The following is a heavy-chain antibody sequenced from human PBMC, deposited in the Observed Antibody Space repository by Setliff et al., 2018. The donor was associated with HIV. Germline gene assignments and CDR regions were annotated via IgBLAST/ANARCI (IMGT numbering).Heavy chain of an antibody. CDR2: IYYSGNT. J-gene: IGHJ4*02. Sequence: SETLSLTCTVSGGSISTSSSYWGWIRQPPGKGLEWIGSIYYSGNTYFSPSMKSRITISVDTSKNQFSLNLRSVTAADTAVYYCVREGVRRGLGSGSFRYRAYYFDQWGQGTLVTVSS. CDR1: GGSISTSSSY. V-gene: IGHV4-39*07. D-gene: IGHD3-10*01. CDR3: VREGVRRGLGSGSFRYRAYYFDQ.